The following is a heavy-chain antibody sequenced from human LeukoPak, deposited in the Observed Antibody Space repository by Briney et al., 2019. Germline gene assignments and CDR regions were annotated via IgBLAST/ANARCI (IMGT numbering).Heavy chain of an antibody. CDR3: ATRGDYGSGWYFDL. Sequence: GGSLRLSCAASGFTFSNYAMSWVRQAPGKGLECMATINQDGSEIYYVDSVKGRFTVSRDNAKNSLDLQMNSLRAEDTAVYYCATRGDYGSGWYFDLWGRGTLVTVSS. CDR1: GFTFSNYA. V-gene: IGHV3-7*01. CDR2: INQDGSEI. J-gene: IGHJ2*01. D-gene: IGHD3-10*01.